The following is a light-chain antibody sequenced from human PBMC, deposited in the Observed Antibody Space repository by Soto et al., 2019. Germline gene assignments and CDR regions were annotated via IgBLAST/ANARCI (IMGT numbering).Light chain of an antibody. V-gene: IGLV2-23*03. Sequence: QSALTQPASVSGSAGQSITISCTGTSSDVGSYNLVSWYQQHPGRAPKLIIFDGSQRPSGISGRFSGSKSGNTASLTISGLQADDEADYYCCSYAGNSAFVFGGGTKLTVL. CDR2: DGS. J-gene: IGLJ2*01. CDR3: CSYAGNSAFV. CDR1: SSDVGSYNL.